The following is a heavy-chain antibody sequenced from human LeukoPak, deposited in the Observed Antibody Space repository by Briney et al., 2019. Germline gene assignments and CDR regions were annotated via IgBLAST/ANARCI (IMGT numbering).Heavy chain of an antibody. V-gene: IGHV3-74*01. J-gene: IGHJ4*02. Sequence: GGSLRLSCAASGFTFRTYWMHWVRHAPGKGLVWVSHINSDGRSTSYADSVKGRFTISRDNAKNTLYLQMNSLRAEDTAVYYCARDYDFDDYWGQGTLVTVSS. D-gene: IGHD3-3*01. CDR1: GFTFRTYW. CDR2: INSDGRST. CDR3: ARDYDFDDY.